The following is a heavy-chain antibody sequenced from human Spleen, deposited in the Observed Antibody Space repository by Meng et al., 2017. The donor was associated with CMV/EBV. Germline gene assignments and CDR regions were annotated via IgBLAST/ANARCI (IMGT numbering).Heavy chain of an antibody. CDR2: VRYDESKT. CDR1: GFTFINYG. CDR3: AKDRDRATGCLDS. D-gene: IGHD2-2*01. V-gene: IGHV3-30*02. J-gene: IGHJ4*02. Sequence: GESLTISCAASGFTFINYGMHWVRQAPGKGLEWVAFVRYDESKTYYTDSVKGRFIISRDNSKNTLYLQMNNLRDGDTAVYYCAKDRDRATGCLDSWGQGTLVTVSS.